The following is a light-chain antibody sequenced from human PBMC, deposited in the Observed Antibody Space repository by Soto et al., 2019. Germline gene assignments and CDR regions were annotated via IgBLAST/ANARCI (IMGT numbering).Light chain of an antibody. CDR3: QSYDNSLSAYV. V-gene: IGLV1-40*01. CDR1: SSDIGAGSE. Sequence: QSVLTQPRSLSGAPGQRVTISCTGSSSDIGAGSEVHWYQQLPGTAPKLLIFGSTNRPSGVPDRFSGSKSATSASLAITGLQPEDEADYYCQSYDNSLSAYVFGTGTKLTVL. J-gene: IGLJ1*01. CDR2: GST.